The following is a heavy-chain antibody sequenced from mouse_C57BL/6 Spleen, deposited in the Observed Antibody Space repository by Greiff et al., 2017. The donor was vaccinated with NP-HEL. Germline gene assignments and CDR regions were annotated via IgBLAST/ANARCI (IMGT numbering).Heavy chain of an antibody. V-gene: IGHV5-9*01. D-gene: IGHD1-1*01. CDR1: GFTFSSYT. CDR3: ARRGYYGSSYGWYFDV. CDR2: ISGGGGNT. J-gene: IGHJ1*03. Sequence: EVQGVESGGGLVKPGGSLKLSCAASGFTFSSYTMSWVRQTPEKRLEWVATISGGGGNTYYPDSVKGRFTISRDNAKNTLYLQMSSLRSEDTALYYCARRGYYGSSYGWYFDVWGTGTTVTVSS.